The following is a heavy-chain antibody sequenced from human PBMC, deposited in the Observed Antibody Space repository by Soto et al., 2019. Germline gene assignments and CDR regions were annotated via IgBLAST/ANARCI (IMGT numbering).Heavy chain of an antibody. CDR3: ATTSNCSGGSCRYYYYMDV. CDR2: IFYSGGT. V-gene: IGHV4-39*01. D-gene: IGHD2-15*01. Sequence: ASDTLSLTCTVSGVSISSSSYYWGWIRQPPGKGLEWIGSIFYSGGTYYNPSLKSRVAISVDTSKNQFSLKLTSVTAADTAVYYCATTSNCSGGSCRYYYYMDVWGKGTAVTVSS. CDR1: GVSISSSSYY. J-gene: IGHJ6*03.